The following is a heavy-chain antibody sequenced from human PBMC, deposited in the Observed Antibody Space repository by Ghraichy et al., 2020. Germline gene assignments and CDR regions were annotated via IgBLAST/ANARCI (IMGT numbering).Heavy chain of an antibody. J-gene: IGHJ4*02. CDR2: INQSGGT. CDR3: ARELRDESSGYFYFDS. V-gene: IGHV4-34*01. Sequence: SETLSLTCAVYGETFRGYYWSWIRQPPGKGLEWIGDINQSGGTNFNPSLKSRVTISLDTSKNQFSLRLNSVTAADTAVYYCARELRDESSGYFYFDSWGQGTLVTVFS. CDR1: GETFRGYY. D-gene: IGHD3-22*01.